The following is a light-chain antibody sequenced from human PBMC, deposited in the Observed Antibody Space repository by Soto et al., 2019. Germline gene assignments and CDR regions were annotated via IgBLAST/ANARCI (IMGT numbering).Light chain of an antibody. CDR1: PSVSNS. CDR2: DAS. CDR3: RQRNKWPPVT. Sequence: PGERATLSCRASPSVSNSLAWYQHKPGQAPRLLIYDASNRATGVPTRFSGSGSGTDFTLTISSLEPEDFAVYYCRQRNKWPPVTFGGGTKVDI. V-gene: IGKV3-11*01. J-gene: IGKJ4*01.